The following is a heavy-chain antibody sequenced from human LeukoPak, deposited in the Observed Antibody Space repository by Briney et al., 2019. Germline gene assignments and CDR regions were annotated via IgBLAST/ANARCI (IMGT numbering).Heavy chain of an antibody. CDR2: IYYSGST. Sequence: SETLSLTCTVSGGSISSGSFYWSWIRQHPGKGLEWIGYIYYSGSTYYNPSLKSRVTISVDTSKNQFSLRLSSVTAADTAVYYCASSFGARRYYYYYGMDVWGQGTTVTVSS. CDR1: GGSISSGSFY. D-gene: IGHD3-10*01. CDR3: ASSFGARRYYYYYGMDV. J-gene: IGHJ6*02. V-gene: IGHV4-31*03.